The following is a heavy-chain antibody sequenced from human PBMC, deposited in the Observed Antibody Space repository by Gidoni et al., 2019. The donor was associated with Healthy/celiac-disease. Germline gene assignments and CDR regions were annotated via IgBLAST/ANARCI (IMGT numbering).Heavy chain of an antibody. D-gene: IGHD3-22*01. CDR1: GGSFSGYY. CDR2: INHSGST. Sequence: QVQLQQWGAGLLKPSQTLSLTCAASGGSFSGYYWSWIRQPPGKGLEWIGEINHSGSTNYNPSLKSRVTISVDTSKNQFSLKLSSVTAADTAVYYCARYRYGDSSGYYYWGQGTLVTVSS. CDR3: ARYRYGDSSGYYY. J-gene: IGHJ4*02. V-gene: IGHV4-34*01.